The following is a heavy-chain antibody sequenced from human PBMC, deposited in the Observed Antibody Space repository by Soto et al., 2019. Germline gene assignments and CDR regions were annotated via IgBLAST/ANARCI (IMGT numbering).Heavy chain of an antibody. CDR3: AKGAYCGGDCYSANYYYGMDV. J-gene: IGHJ6*02. V-gene: IGHV3-23*01. Sequence: GGSLRHSCAASGFTFSSYAMSWVRQAPGKGLEWVSAISGSGGSTYYADSVKGRFTISRDNSKNTLYLQMNSLRAEDTAVYYCAKGAYCGGDCYSANYYYGMDVWGQGTTVTVSS. D-gene: IGHD2-21*02. CDR2: ISGSGGST. CDR1: GFTFSSYA.